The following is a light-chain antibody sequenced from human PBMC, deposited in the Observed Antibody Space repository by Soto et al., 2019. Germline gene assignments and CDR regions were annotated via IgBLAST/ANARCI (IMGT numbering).Light chain of an antibody. Sequence: ESVLMQSPGALSLYTGERATLSCRASQSVSSSYLAWYQQKPGQAPRLLIYGASSRATGIPDRFSGSGSGTDFTLTISRLEPEDFAVYYCQHYGSSPLTFGGGTKVDIK. CDR1: QSVSSSY. CDR2: GAS. CDR3: QHYGSSPLT. J-gene: IGKJ4*01. V-gene: IGKV3-20*01.